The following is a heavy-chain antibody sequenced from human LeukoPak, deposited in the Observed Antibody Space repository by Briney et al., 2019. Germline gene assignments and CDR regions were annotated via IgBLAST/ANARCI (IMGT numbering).Heavy chain of an antibody. D-gene: IGHD1-1*01. V-gene: IGHV3-7*01. CDR2: IKYDGNEE. J-gene: IGHJ4*02. Sequence: GGSLRLSGAASGFTFSSYWMSWMRQAPGKGLEWVANIKYDGNEEYYVDSVRGRFTISRDNAKNSLYLQLNSLRVEDTAVHYCKSGGAAPGSFDYWGQGTLVTVSP. CDR1: GFTFSSYW. CDR3: KSGGAAPGSFDY.